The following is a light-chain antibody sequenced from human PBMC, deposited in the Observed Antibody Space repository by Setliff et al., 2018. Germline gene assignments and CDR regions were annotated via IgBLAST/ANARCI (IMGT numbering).Light chain of an antibody. J-gene: IGLJ2*01. CDR3: VSFTSTHTLL. V-gene: IGLV2-14*03. CDR2: DVS. CDR1: SSDVGGHKY. Sequence: QSALTQPASVSGSPGQSITISCTGTSSDVGGHKYVSWYQHHPGKAPKPMIYDVSNRPSGVSDRFSGSKSGNTASLTISGLQAEDEADYYCVSFTSTHTLLFGGGTKVTVL.